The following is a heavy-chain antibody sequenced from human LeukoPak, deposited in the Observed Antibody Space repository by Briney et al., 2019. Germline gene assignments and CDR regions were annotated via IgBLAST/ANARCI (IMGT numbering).Heavy chain of an antibody. D-gene: IGHD3-10*01. CDR3: ARVAGIEGRPPGNWFHP. CDR2: SYYSGTT. Sequence: SETLSLTCNVSGCTITNHSWNWLRQSPGKGREWIVYSYYSGTTNYSPSLESRVAIALDTHKNRNALKLTSVTAADTAVYYCARVAGIEGRPPGNWFHPGGQGTRVSVSS. V-gene: IGHV4-59*11. J-gene: IGHJ5*02. CDR1: GCTITNHS.